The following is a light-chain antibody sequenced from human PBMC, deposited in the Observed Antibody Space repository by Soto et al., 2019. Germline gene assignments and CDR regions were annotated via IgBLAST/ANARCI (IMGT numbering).Light chain of an antibody. J-gene: IGKJ4*01. CDR1: QGISSY. CDR2: GAS. Sequence: IRMTQSPSSLFASTGDRVTVTCRASQGISSYLAWYQQKPGKAPKLLIYGASTLQSGVPSRFSGSGSETDYTLTIRRLQSEDFATYYCQQYDSDPLTFGGGTKVEIK. V-gene: IGKV1-8*01. CDR3: QQYDSDPLT.